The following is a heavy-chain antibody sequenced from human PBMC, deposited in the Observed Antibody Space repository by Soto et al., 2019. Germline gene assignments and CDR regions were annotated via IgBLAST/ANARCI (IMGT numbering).Heavy chain of an antibody. J-gene: IGHJ5*02. CDR3: VRTAREGAVAPHWFDR. CDR2: VYYTGST. Sequence: SETLSLTCTVSGASIRSADYYWSWIRQAPGKGLEWIGYVYYTGSTYYNPSLMSRLTISVDTSKNQFSLKLTSVTAAETAVYYCVRTAREGAVAPHWFDRWGQGTQVTVSS. CDR1: GASIRSADYY. D-gene: IGHD2-21*02. V-gene: IGHV4-30-4*01.